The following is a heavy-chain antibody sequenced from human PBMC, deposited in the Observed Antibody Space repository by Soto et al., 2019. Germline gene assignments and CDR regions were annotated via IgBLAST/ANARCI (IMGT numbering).Heavy chain of an antibody. CDR3: ARTRTSSDYYDMDV. CDR2: IYPGDSGT. CDR1: GYSFTTYW. Sequence: PGEALKISCEGSGYSFTTYWIAWVRQMPGKGLEWMGIIYPGDSGTRYSPSFQGQVTISADKSISTAYLQWSSLKASDSAMYYCARTRTSSDYYDMDVWGQETTVTVSS. D-gene: IGHD6-25*01. V-gene: IGHV5-51*01. J-gene: IGHJ6*02.